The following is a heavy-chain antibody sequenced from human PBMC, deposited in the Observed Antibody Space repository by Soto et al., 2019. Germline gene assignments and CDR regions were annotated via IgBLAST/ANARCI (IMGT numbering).Heavy chain of an antibody. Sequence: GGSLRLSCAASGFTFSSYGMHWVRQAPGKGLEWVAVISYDGSNKYYADSVKGRFTISRDNSKNTLYLQMNSLRAEDTAVYYCAKDMEGVVPAAIWYYYYGMDVWGQGTTVTVSS. CDR2: ISYDGSNK. V-gene: IGHV3-30*18. J-gene: IGHJ6*02. D-gene: IGHD2-2*01. CDR1: GFTFSSYG. CDR3: AKDMEGVVPAAIWYYYYGMDV.